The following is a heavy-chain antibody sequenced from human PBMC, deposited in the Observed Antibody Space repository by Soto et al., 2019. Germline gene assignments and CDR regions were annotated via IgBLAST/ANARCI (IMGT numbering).Heavy chain of an antibody. CDR2: IYYSGST. CDR3: ARERPDGSRLDP. V-gene: IGHV4-30-4*01. CDR1: GGSISSGDYY. Sequence: QVQLQESGPGLVKPSQTLSLTCTVSGGSISSGDYYWSWIRQPPGKGLEWIGYIYYSGSTYYNPSLKSRVTISVNTSKNQFTLKLSSVTATDTAVYSCARERPDGSRLDPGGQGTLVTVSS. D-gene: IGHD6-13*01. J-gene: IGHJ5*02.